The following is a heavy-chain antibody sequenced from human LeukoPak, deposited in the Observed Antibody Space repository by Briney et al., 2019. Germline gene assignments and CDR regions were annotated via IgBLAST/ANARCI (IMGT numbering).Heavy chain of an antibody. J-gene: IGHJ4*02. CDR3: ARLALSSSWDY. CDR2: INPNSGGT. D-gene: IGHD6-13*01. V-gene: IGHV1-2*02. CDR1: GYTLTVYY. Sequence: ASVKVSCMASGYTLTVYYMHWVRQAPGQGLEWMGWINPNSGGTNYAQKFQGRVTMTRDTSISTAYMELSRLRADDTAVYYCARLALSSSWDYWGQGTGVIVSA.